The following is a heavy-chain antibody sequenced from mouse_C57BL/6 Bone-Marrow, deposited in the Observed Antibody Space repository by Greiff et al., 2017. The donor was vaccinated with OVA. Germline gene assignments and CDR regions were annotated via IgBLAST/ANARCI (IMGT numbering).Heavy chain of an antibody. V-gene: IGHV7-3*01. J-gene: IGHJ2*01. Sequence: EVKVVESGGGLVQPGGSLRLSCAASGFTFTDYYMSWVRHPPGKALAWLGFIRNKANGYTTEYSASVKGRFTISRDNSQSILYLQMNALRAEDSATDDCARGYYGSKDYWGQGTTLTVSA. CDR1: GFTFTDYY. D-gene: IGHD1-1*01. CDR2: IRNKANGYTT. CDR3: ARGYYGSKDY.